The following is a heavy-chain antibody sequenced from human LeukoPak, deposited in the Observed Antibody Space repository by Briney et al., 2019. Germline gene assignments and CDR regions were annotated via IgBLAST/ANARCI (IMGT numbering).Heavy chain of an antibody. CDR2: ISGSGGST. Sequence: PGGSLRLSRAASGFTFSSYAMSWVRQAPGKGLEWVSAISGSGGSTYYADSVKGRFTISRDNSKNTLYLQMNSLRAEDTAVYYCAKDLYGYVSNWFDPWGQGTLVTVSS. J-gene: IGHJ5*02. CDR1: GFTFSSYA. D-gene: IGHD5-12*01. V-gene: IGHV3-23*01. CDR3: AKDLYGYVSNWFDP.